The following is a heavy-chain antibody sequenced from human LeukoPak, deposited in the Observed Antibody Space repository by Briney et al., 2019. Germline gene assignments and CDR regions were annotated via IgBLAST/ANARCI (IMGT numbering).Heavy chain of an antibody. CDR3: ARADGRWLPFDY. CDR2: INAGNGNT. CDR1: GYTFTSYA. V-gene: IGHV1-3*01. J-gene: IGHJ4*02. D-gene: IGHD6-19*01. Sequence: ASVKVSCKASGYTFTSYAMHWVRQAPGQRLEWMGWINAGNGNTKYSQKFQGRVTITRDTSASTAYMELSSLRSEDTAVYYCARADGRWLPFDYWGQGTLVTVSS.